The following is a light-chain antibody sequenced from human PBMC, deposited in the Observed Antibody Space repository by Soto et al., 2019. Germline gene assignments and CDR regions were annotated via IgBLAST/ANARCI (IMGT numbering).Light chain of an antibody. Sequence: DIQMTQSPSSLSASIGDSVTITCRASQTIIGYLNWYQQKPGKAPRLLINAASNLQSGVPSRFRGSGSETDFTLTITSLQPEDFATYYCLQHNTYPWMFGQGTKVDLK. CDR3: LQHNTYPWM. J-gene: IGKJ1*01. V-gene: IGKV1-39*01. CDR2: AAS. CDR1: QTIIGY.